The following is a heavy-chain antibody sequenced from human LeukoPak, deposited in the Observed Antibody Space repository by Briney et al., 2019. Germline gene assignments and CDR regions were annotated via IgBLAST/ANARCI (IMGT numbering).Heavy chain of an antibody. D-gene: IGHD3-22*01. CDR3: ARSITMIVVADDAFDI. CDR2: INHRGRA. V-gene: IGHV4-34*01. Sequence: SETLSLTCAVYGGSFCGYYWSWIRQSPGKGLEWIGEINHRGRANYNPSLKSRVTISVDTSKNQFSMKLSSVTAADTAVYYCARSITMIVVADDAFDIWGQGTMVTVSS. CDR1: GGSFCGYY. J-gene: IGHJ3*02.